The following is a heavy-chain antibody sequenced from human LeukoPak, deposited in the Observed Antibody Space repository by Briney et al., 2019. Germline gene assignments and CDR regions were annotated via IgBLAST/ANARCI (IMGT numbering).Heavy chain of an antibody. CDR3: ARDGQYSSSYDY. J-gene: IGHJ4*02. Sequence: ASVKVSCKASGGTFSSYAISWVRQAPGQGLEWMGGIIPIFGTANYAQKFQGRVTITADESTSTAYMELSSLRSEDTAVYYCARDGQYSSSYDYWGQGTLATVSS. CDR1: GGTFSSYA. CDR2: IIPIFGTA. D-gene: IGHD6-13*01. V-gene: IGHV1-69*13.